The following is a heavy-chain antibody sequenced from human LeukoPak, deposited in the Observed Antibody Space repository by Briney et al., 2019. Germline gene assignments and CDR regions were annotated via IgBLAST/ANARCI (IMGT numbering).Heavy chain of an antibody. CDR2: ISTSGEGA. V-gene: IGHV3-23*01. Sequence: GGSLRLSCPVSGFTFSSYAMSWVRQAPGGGLVWVLVISTSGEGAYYADSVKGRFTISRDNSKNTLYLQMNSLRAEDTAVYYCAKDRGSGYHYFDYWGQGTLVTVSS. D-gene: IGHD3-22*01. CDR3: AKDRGSGYHYFDY. CDR1: GFTFSSYA. J-gene: IGHJ4*02.